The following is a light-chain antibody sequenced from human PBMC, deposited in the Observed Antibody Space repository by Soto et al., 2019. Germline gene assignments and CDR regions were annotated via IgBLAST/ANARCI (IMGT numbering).Light chain of an antibody. J-gene: IGKJ1*01. CDR2: AAS. CDR1: QSMSSY. Sequence: DIQMTQSPSSLSASVVERVTITCRASQSMSSYLNWYQQKPGKAPKLLIYAASSLQSGVPSRFSGSESGTDFTLTISSLQPEDFATYYCQQSYSTPGTFGQGTKVEIK. V-gene: IGKV1-39*01. CDR3: QQSYSTPGT.